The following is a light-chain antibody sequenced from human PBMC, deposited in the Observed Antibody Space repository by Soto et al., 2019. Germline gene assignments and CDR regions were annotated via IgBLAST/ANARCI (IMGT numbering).Light chain of an antibody. V-gene: IGLV2-14*03. J-gene: IGLJ2*01. CDR3: SSFSTISTFA. CDR1: STDVGGFNH. CDR2: DVN. Sequence: QSALTQPASVSGSPGQSIAISCTGTSTDVGGFNHVSWYQQHPGEAPKLLIYDVNNRPSGVSDRFSGSKSGNTASLTISGLQADDEADYYCSSFSTISTFAFGGGTKVTVL.